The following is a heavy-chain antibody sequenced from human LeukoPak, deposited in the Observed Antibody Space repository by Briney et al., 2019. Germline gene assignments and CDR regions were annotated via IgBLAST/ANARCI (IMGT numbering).Heavy chain of an antibody. V-gene: IGHV3-49*03. D-gene: IGHD2-15*01. CDR3: TSPYCSGGSCYDYFDY. CDR1: GFTFGDYA. J-gene: IGHJ4*02. CDR2: IRSKAYGGTT. Sequence: GGSLRLSFTASGFTFGDYAMSWFRQAPGKGLEWVGLIRSKAYGGTTEYAASVKGRFTISRDDSKSIAYLQMNSLKTEDTAVYCCTSPYCSGGSCYDYFDYWGQGTLVTVSS.